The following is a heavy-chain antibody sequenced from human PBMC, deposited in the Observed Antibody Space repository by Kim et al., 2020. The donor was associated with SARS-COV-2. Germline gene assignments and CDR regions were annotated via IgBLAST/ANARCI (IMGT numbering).Heavy chain of an antibody. CDR3: TYEYYYGSGSPRGYYYGMDV. CDR2: IKSKTDGGTT. D-gene: IGHD3-10*01. Sequence: GGSLRLSCAASGFTFSNAWMSWVRQAPGKGLEWVGRIKSKTDGGTTDYAAPVKGRFTISSDDSKNTLYLQMNSLKTEDTAVYYCTYEYYYGSGSPRGYYYGMDVWGQGTTVTVSS. CDR1: GFTFSNAW. J-gene: IGHJ6*02. V-gene: IGHV3-15*01.